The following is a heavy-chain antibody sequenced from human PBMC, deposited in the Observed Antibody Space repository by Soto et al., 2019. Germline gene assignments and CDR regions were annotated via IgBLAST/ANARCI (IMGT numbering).Heavy chain of an antibody. J-gene: IGHJ4*02. CDR3: AKDWPSDYDDSSGLLDY. CDR2: ISYDGSNK. D-gene: IGHD3-22*01. CDR1: GFIFSSYG. Sequence: QVQLVESGGGVVQPGRSLRLSCEGSGFIFSSYGMHWVRQAPGKGLEWVAVISYDGSNKYYADSVKGRLTIARDNSKNTVYRQMHSLRAEDTAVYYCAKDWPSDYDDSSGLLDYWGQGTLVTVSS. V-gene: IGHV3-30*18.